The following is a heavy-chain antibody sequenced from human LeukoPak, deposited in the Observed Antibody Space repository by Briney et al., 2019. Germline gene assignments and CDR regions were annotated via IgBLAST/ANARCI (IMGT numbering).Heavy chain of an antibody. CDR2: INHSGST. D-gene: IGHD3-9*01. J-gene: IGHJ4*02. V-gene: IGHV4-34*01. CDR1: GGSFSGYY. CDR3: ATTFNYDILTGYYMRIDY. Sequence: PSETLSLTCAVYGGSFSGYYWSWIRQPPGKGLEWIGEINHSGSTNYNPSLKSRVTISVDTSKNQFSLKLSSVTAADTAVYYCATTFNYDILTGYYMRIDYWGQGTLVTLSS.